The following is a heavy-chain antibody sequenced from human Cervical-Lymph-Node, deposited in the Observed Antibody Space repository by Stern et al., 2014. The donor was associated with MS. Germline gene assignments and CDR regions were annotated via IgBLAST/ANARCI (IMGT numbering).Heavy chain of an antibody. Sequence: QVQLQESGPGLVKPSETLCLTCTVSGGAVSDYYWTWIRQRPGKGLEWIGYISDTGTTNYNPSLHSRVTITLDTSQNQVSLRLRSVTAADTAVYYCARDPSTTASDWFFDLWGRGSLVTVSS. J-gene: IGHJ2*01. D-gene: IGHD2-21*02. V-gene: IGHV4-59*02. CDR2: ISDTGTT. CDR1: GGAVSDYY. CDR3: ARDPSTTASDWFFDL.